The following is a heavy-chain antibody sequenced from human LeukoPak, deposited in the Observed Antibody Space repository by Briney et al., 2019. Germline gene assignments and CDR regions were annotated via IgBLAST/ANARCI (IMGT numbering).Heavy chain of an antibody. D-gene: IGHD2-15*01. CDR2: ISYDGSNK. J-gene: IGHJ5*02. Sequence: QPGGSLRLSCAASGFTFSSYGMHWVRQAPGKGLEWVAVISYDGSNKYYADSVKGRFTISRDNSKNTLYLQMNSLRAEDTAVYYYAKEGRYCSGGSCDPGWFEPWGQGTLVTVSS. CDR3: AKEGRYCSGGSCDPGWFEP. V-gene: IGHV3-30*18. CDR1: GFTFSSYG.